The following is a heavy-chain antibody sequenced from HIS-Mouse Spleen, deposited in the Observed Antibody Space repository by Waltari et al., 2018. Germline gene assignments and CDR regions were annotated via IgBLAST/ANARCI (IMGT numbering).Heavy chain of an antibody. D-gene: IGHD7-27*01. CDR2: INHSGST. CDR1: GGSFSCYY. J-gene: IGHJ2*01. Sequence: QVQLQQWGAGLLKPSETLSLTCAVHGGSFSCYYWSWIRQPPGKGLEWIGEINHSGSTNYNPSLKSRVTISVDTSKNQFSLKLSSVTAADTAVYYCARGELGMGDRYFDLWGRGTLVTVSS. V-gene: IGHV4-34*01. CDR3: ARGELGMGDRYFDL.